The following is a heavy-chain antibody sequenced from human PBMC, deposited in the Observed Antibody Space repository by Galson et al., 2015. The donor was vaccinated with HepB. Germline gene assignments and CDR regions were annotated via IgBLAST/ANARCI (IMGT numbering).Heavy chain of an antibody. CDR3: ARGGLGYCSGGSCYDEQYMSRFYSGMDV. Sequence: SVKVSCKASGGTFSSYAISWVRQAPGQGLEWMGGIIPIFGIANYAQKFQGRVTITADESTSTAYMELSSLRSEDTAVYYCARGGLGYCSGGSCYDEQYMSRFYSGMDVWGQGTTVTVSS. V-gene: IGHV1-69*13. CDR1: GGTFSSYA. D-gene: IGHD2-15*01. J-gene: IGHJ6*02. CDR2: IIPIFGIA.